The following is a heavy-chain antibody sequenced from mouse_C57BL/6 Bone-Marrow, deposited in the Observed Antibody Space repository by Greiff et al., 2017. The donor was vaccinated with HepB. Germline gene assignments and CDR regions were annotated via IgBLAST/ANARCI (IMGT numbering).Heavy chain of an antibody. V-gene: IGHV10-1*01. CDR1: GFSFNTYA. CDR2: IRSKSNNYAT. D-gene: IGHD1-1*01. Sequence: EVKLVESGGGLVQPKGSLKLSCAASGFSFNTYAMNWVRQAPGKGLEWVARIRSKSNNYATYYADSVKDRFTISRDDSESMLYLQMNNLKTEDTAMYYCVRQSSPAWFAYWGQGTLVTVSA. J-gene: IGHJ3*01. CDR3: VRQSSPAWFAY.